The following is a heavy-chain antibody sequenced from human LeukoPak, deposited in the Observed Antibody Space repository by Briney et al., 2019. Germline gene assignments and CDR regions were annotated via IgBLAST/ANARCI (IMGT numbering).Heavy chain of an antibody. CDR2: IIPIFGTA. CDR1: GGTFSSYA. CDR3: AAARITMIVVVHPNWFDP. Sequence: GASVKVSCTASGGTFSSYAISWVRQAPGQGLEWMGGIIPIFGTANYAQKFQGRVTITADESTSTAYMELSSLRSEDTAVYYCAAARITMIVVVHPNWFDPWGQGTLVTVSS. J-gene: IGHJ5*02. D-gene: IGHD3-22*01. V-gene: IGHV1-69*13.